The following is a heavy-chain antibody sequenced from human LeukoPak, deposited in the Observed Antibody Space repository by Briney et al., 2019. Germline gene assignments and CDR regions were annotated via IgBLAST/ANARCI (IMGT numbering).Heavy chain of an antibody. J-gene: IGHJ4*02. CDR2: ISSSGSTI. D-gene: IGHD3-22*01. V-gene: IGHV3-48*04. Sequence: GGSLRLSCAASGFTFSSYAMSWVRQAPGKGLEWDSYISSSGSTIYYADSVKGRFTISRDNAKNSLYLQMNSLRAEDTAVYYCARDRDSSGTGDFDYWGQGTLVTVSS. CDR1: GFTFSSYA. CDR3: ARDRDSSGTGDFDY.